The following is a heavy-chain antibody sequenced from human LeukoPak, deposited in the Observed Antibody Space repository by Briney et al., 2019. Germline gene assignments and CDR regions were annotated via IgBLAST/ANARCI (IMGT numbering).Heavy chain of an antibody. CDR2: IYYSGST. V-gene: IGHV4-61*08. D-gene: IGHD2-15*01. Sequence: SETLSLTCTVSGGSISSGGYCWSWIRQHPGKGLEWIGYIYYSGSTNYNPSLKSRVAISVDTSKNQFSLKLSSVTAADTAIYYCARSYCSGGSCWVYFDYWGQGTLVTVSS. J-gene: IGHJ4*02. CDR1: GGSISSGGYC. CDR3: ARSYCSGGSCWVYFDY.